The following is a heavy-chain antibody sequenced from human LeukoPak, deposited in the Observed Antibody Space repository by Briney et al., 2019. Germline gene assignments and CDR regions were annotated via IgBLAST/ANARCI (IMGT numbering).Heavy chain of an antibody. Sequence: SATPSLTFAVYGGCFSDYYCTSFRQPPLNCLDSIGVINRSGSTYYNPSLKSRVTISVDTSKNQFSLKLNSVTAADTAVYFCARRAYSAAYWKHFDYWGQGTLVTVSS. J-gene: IGHJ4*02. CDR2: INRSGST. V-gene: IGHV4-34*01. D-gene: IGHD1-1*01. CDR1: GGCFSDYY. CDR3: ARRAYSAAYWKHFDY.